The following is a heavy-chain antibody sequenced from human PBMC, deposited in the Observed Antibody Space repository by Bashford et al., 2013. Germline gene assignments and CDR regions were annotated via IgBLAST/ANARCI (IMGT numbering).Heavy chain of an antibody. CDR3: ARGGKGGRTDNWFDP. CDR2: INPSGGST. J-gene: IGHJ5*02. V-gene: IGHV1-46*01. D-gene: IGHD1-26*01. CDR1: GYTFTSYY. Sequence: ASVKVSCKASGYTFTSYYMHWVRQAPGQGLEWMGIINPSGGSTSYAQKFQGRVTMTRDTSTSTVYMELSSLRSEDTAVYYCARGGKGGRTDNWFDPWGQGTLVTVSS.